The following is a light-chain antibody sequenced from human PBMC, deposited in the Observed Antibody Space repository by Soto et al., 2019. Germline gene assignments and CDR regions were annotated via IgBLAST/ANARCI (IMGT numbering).Light chain of an antibody. Sequence: QSVLTQPPSVSGAPGQRVTISCTGSSSNIGAGYDVHWYQQLPGTDPKLLIYGNSNRPSGVPDRFSGSKSGTSASLAITGLQAEDEADDYCQSYDSSLSGYVVFGGGTKLTVL. CDR2: GNS. V-gene: IGLV1-40*01. J-gene: IGLJ2*01. CDR3: QSYDSSLSGYVV. CDR1: SSNIGAGYD.